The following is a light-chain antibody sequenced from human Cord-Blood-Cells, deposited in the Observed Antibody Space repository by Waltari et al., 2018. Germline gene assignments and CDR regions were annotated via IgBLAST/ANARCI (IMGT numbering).Light chain of an antibody. J-gene: IGKJ1*01. CDR3: QQYYSYPRT. Sequence: AIRMTPSPSSLSASTGDRVTITCRASQGISSYLAWYQQKPGKAPKLLIYAASTLQSGGPSRFSGSGSGTDFALTISCLQSEDFATYYCQQYYSYPRTFGQGTKVEIK. CDR1: QGISSY. V-gene: IGKV1-8*01. CDR2: AAS.